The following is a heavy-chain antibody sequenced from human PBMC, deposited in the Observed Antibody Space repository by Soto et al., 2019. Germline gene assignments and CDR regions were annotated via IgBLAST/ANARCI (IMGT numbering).Heavy chain of an antibody. CDR2: ISASGSAT. CDR3: ANRGTTGH. D-gene: IGHD1-1*01. V-gene: IGHV3-23*01. Sequence: RLSCAASGFIFNTYAMTWVRQAPGKGLEWVSSISASGSATYQADSVKGRFTISRDNSKNTLYLQMNSLRAEDTAVYYCANRGTTGHWGQGTLVTVSS. CDR1: GFIFNTYA. J-gene: IGHJ4*02.